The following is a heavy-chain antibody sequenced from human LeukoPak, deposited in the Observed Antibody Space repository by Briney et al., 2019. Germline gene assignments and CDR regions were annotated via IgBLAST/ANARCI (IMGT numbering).Heavy chain of an antibody. Sequence: ASVKVSCKASGYTFTGYYMHWVRQAPGQGLEWMGWINPNSGGTNYAQKFQGRVTMTRDTSISTAYMELSRLRSDDTAVYYCARAWRDYYGSGSSFYFDYWGQGTLVTVSS. J-gene: IGHJ4*02. V-gene: IGHV1-2*02. CDR2: INPNSGGT. D-gene: IGHD3-10*01. CDR1: GYTFTGYY. CDR3: ARAWRDYYGSGSSFYFDY.